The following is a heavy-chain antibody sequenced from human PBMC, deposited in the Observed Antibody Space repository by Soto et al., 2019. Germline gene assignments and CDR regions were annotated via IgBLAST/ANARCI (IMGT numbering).Heavy chain of an antibody. CDR3: ATAGVFSGTRDY. CDR2: FDPEDGET. J-gene: IGHJ4*02. D-gene: IGHD3-10*01. CDR1: GYTLTELS. Sequence: ASVKVSCKVSGYTLTELSMHWVRQAPGKGLEWMGGFDPEDGETIYAQKFRGRVTMTEDTSTDTAYMELSSLRSEDTAVYYCATAGVFSGTRDYWGQGTLVTVSS. V-gene: IGHV1-24*01.